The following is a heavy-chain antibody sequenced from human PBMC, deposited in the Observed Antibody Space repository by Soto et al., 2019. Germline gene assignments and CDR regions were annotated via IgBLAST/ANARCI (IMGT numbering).Heavy chain of an antibody. CDR2: INSDGSSS. CDR3: ATGRIQYYYGMDV. CDR1: GFTFSSYW. V-gene: IGHV3-74*01. Sequence: EVQLVESGGGLVQPGESLRLSCAASGFTFSSYWMHWVRQAPGKGPVWVSRINSDGSSSTYAVSVEGRFTISRDNAKRTLPLPMNSLRGEDTAVYYCATGRIQYYYGMDVWGQGTTVTVSS. J-gene: IGHJ6*02.